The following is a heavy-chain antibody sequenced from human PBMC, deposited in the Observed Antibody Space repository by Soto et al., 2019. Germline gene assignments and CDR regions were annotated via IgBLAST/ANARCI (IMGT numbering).Heavy chain of an antibody. Sequence: QVQLQESGPGLVRPSETLSLTCSVSGGSISGSYWSWMRQPPGKGLQWIGHTHTSGNTAYNPSIKSRLSISVDTSKNQLPLNLSSVTAADTAIYYCARADSSGWFYCDYWGQGTLVAVSS. J-gene: IGHJ4*02. V-gene: IGHV4-4*09. CDR1: GGSISGSY. CDR3: ARADSSGWFYCDY. CDR2: THTSGNT. D-gene: IGHD6-19*01.